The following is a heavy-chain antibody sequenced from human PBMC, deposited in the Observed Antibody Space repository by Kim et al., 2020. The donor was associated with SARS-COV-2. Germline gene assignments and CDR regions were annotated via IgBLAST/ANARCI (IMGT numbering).Heavy chain of an antibody. CDR3: ARATNRPWFHP. CDR2: IWYDGSKK. D-gene: IGHD1-1*01. Sequence: GGSLRLSCAASGFTFSSYGMHWVRQAPGKGLEWVADIWYDGSKKYYADSVKGRFTISRDNSKNTLYLQMNSLRAEDTAVYYCARATNRPWFHPWGQGTRVTVSS. J-gene: IGHJ5*02. CDR1: GFTFSSYG. V-gene: IGHV3-33*01.